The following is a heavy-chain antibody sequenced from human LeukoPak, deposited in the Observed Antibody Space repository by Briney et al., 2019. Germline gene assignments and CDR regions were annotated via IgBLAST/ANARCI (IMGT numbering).Heavy chain of an antibody. CDR3: ARVYTGSSWDYYYYMDV. D-gene: IGHD6-13*01. Sequence: SETLSLTCTVSGGSIFTYYWSWIRQPPGKGLEWIGYIYYSGNTNYNPSLKSRVTISVDTSKNQFSLRLSSVTAADTAVYYCARVYTGSSWDYYYYMDVWGKGTTVTVSS. CDR2: IYYSGNT. V-gene: IGHV4-59*08. CDR1: GGSIFTYY. J-gene: IGHJ6*03.